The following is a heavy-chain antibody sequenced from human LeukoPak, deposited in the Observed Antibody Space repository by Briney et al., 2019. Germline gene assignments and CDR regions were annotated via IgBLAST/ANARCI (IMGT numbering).Heavy chain of an antibody. V-gene: IGHV4-4*07. CDR1: GGSLSSYY. Sequence: SETLSLTCTVSGGSLSSYYWSWIRQPAGKGLEWIGRIYTSGSTNYNPSLKSRVTMSVDTSKNQFSLKLSSVTAADTAVYYCAREYDFWSGYYFLDYWGQGTLVTVSS. CDR3: AREYDFWSGYYFLDY. CDR2: IYTSGST. J-gene: IGHJ4*02. D-gene: IGHD3-3*01.